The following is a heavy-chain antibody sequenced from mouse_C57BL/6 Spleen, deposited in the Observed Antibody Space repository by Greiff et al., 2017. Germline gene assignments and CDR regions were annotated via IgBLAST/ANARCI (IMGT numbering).Heavy chain of an antibody. J-gene: IGHJ2*01. Sequence: QVQLQQPGAELVRPGSSVKLSCKASGYTFTSYWMDWVKQRPGQGLEWIGNIYPSDSETHYTQQFKDKATLTVDKSSSTAYMQLSSLASEDSAVYYCGGDGTTVVAFDDWGQGTTLTVSS. D-gene: IGHD1-1*01. V-gene: IGHV1-61*01. CDR1: GYTFTSYW. CDR2: IYPSDSET. CDR3: GGDGTTVVAFDD.